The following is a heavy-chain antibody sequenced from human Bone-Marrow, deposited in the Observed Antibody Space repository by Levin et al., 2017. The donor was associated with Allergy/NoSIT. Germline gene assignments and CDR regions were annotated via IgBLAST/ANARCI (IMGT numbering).Heavy chain of an antibody. D-gene: IGHD3-9*01. CDR3: FDVKSY. Sequence: LSLTCAASASTFNDYAMSWVRQPPGKGLEWVSSISGSGVGTYYADSVKGRFTISRDNFKNTLYLQMNSLRAEDTAVYYCFDVKSYWGQGTLVTVSS. CDR1: ASTFNDYA. CDR2: ISGSGVGT. V-gene: IGHV3-23*01. J-gene: IGHJ4*02.